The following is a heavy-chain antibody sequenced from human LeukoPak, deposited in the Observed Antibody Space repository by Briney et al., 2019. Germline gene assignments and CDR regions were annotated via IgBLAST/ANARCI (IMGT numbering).Heavy chain of an antibody. J-gene: IGHJ4*02. Sequence: PGGSLRLSCAASGFTFSSYAMSWVRQAPGKGLEWVSAISGSGVSTYYADSVKGRFTISRDNAKNSLYLQLNSLRADDTAVYYCARLTGTTGFDYWGQGTLVTVSS. CDR1: GFTFSSYA. D-gene: IGHD1-1*01. CDR2: ISGSGVST. CDR3: ARLTGTTGFDY. V-gene: IGHV3-23*01.